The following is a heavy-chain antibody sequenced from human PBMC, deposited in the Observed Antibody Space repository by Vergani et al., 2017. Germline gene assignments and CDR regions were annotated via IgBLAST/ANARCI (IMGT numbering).Heavy chain of an antibody. Sequence: VHLVESGGGVVQPGGSLRLSCAASGFTFSDYGVHWVRQAPGKGLEWVSGINWNSDSIAYADSVKGRFTISRDNAKNSLYLQMNSLRAEDTALYYCVKDIAASGNYWYFDLWGRGTLVTVSS. J-gene: IGHJ2*01. CDR2: INWNSDSI. CDR3: VKDIAASGNYWYFDL. CDR1: GFTFSDYG. V-gene: IGHV3-9*01. D-gene: IGHD6-13*01.